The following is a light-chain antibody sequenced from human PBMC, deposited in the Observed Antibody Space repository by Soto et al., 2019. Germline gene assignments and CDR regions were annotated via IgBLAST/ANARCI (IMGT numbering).Light chain of an antibody. Sequence: DIQMTQSPSTLYASVGDRVTITCRASQSISSWLAWYQQKPGKAPDLLIYDASKLQSGVPSSFSGSESGTEFPPTIASLQPDDFATYYCQQYYNYSTFGQGTKVEVK. CDR2: DAS. CDR1: QSISSW. J-gene: IGKJ1*01. CDR3: QQYYNYST. V-gene: IGKV1-5*01.